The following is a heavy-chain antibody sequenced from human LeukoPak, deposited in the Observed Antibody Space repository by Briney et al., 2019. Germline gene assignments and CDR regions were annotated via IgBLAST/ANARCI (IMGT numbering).Heavy chain of an antibody. Sequence: PGGSLRLSCAASGFTFSSYAMSWVRQAPGQGLEWVSAISGSGGSTYCADSVKGQFTISRDNSKNTLYLQMNSLRAEDTAVYYCARAVTTALDYWGQGTLVTVSS. CDR1: GFTFSSYA. V-gene: IGHV3-23*01. CDR3: ARAVTTALDY. D-gene: IGHD4-17*01. J-gene: IGHJ4*02. CDR2: ISGSGGST.